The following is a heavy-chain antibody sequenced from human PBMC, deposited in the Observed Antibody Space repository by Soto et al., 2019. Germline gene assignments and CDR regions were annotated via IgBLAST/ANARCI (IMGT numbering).Heavy chain of an antibody. J-gene: IGHJ4*02. Sequence: ASVKVSCKASGYTFTSYDINWVRQATGQGLEWMGWMNPNSGNTGYAQKFQGRVTMTRDTSISTANMELSSLRSEDTAVYYCARLTARYGGLDYWGQGTLVTVSS. CDR1: GYTFTSYD. V-gene: IGHV1-8*01. CDR3: ARLTARYGGLDY. D-gene: IGHD1-1*01. CDR2: MNPNSGNT.